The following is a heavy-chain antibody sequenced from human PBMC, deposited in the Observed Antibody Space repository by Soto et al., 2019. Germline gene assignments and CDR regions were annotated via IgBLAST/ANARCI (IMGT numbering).Heavy chain of an antibody. V-gene: IGHV1-69*13. CDR2: IIPIFGTA. CDR1: GGTFSSYA. D-gene: IGHD3-10*01. Sequence: GASVKVSCKASGGTFSSYAISWVRQAPGQGLEWMGGIIPIFGTANYAQKFQGRVTITADESTSTAYMELSSLRSEDTAVYYCASDRAVGYGSGSGVWFDPWGQGTLVTVSA. J-gene: IGHJ5*02. CDR3: ASDRAVGYGSGSGVWFDP.